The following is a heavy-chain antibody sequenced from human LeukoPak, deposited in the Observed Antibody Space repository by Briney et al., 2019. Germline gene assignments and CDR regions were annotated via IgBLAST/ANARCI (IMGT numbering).Heavy chain of an antibody. J-gene: IGHJ3*02. CDR1: GYTFTSYD. D-gene: IGHD1-26*01. V-gene: IGHV1-18*01. CDR2: ISAYNGNT. CDR3: AREYSGSYYDAFDI. Sequence: ASVKVSCKASGYTFTSYDINWVRQATGQGLEWMGWISAYNGNTNYAQKLQGRVTMTTDTSTSTAYMELRSLRSDDTAVYYCAREYSGSYYDAFDIWGQGTMVTVS.